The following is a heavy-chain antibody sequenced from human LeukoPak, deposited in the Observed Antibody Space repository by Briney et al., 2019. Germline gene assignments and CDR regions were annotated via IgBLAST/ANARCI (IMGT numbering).Heavy chain of an antibody. CDR2: INPNSGGT. D-gene: IGHD5-24*01. Sequence: GASVKVSCKASGYTFTSYYMHWVRQAPGQGLEWMGWINPNSGGTNYAQKFQGRVTMTRDTSISTAYMELSRLRSDDTAVYYCARDHGPEMATIPGYWGQGTLVTVSS. J-gene: IGHJ4*02. CDR1: GYTFTSYY. V-gene: IGHV1-2*02. CDR3: ARDHGPEMATIPGY.